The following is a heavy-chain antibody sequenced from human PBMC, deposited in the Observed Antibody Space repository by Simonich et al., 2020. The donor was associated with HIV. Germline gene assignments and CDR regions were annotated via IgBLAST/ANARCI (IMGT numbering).Heavy chain of an antibody. CDR2: YHHGDS. CDR3: GRTNYGSGIDY. Sequence: QVQLQESGPGLVKPSETLSLTCAVSGYSVSSAYYWGWIRQPPGKGLGWIWTYHHGDSHHTPAPKKPPTLLGNLAKNQVYLNLSSVTAADTAVYYCGRTNYGSGIDYWGQGTLVTVSS. V-gene: IGHV4-38-2*01. D-gene: IGHD3-10*01. CDR1: GYSVSSAYY. J-gene: IGHJ4*02.